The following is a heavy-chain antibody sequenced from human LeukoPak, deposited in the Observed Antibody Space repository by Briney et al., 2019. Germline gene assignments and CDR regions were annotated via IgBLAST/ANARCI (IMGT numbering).Heavy chain of an antibody. CDR1: GFTFSSYA. J-gene: IGHJ5*02. CDR3: AKGGNDYVWGSYRGNWFDP. Sequence: PGGSLRLSCAASGFTFSSYAMSWVRQAPGKGLEWVSAISGSGGSTYYADSVKGRFTISRDNSKNTLYLQMNSLRAEDTAVYYCAKGGNDYVWGSYRGNWFDPWGQGTLVTVSS. D-gene: IGHD3-16*02. CDR2: ISGSGGST. V-gene: IGHV3-23*01.